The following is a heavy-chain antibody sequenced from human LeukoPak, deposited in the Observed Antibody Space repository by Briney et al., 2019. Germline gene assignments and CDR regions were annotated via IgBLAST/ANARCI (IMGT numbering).Heavy chain of an antibody. V-gene: IGHV1-18*01. CDR1: GYTFTSYG. J-gene: IGHJ4*02. Sequence: GASVKASCKASGYTFTSYGISWVRQTPGQGLEWMGWISAYNGNTNYAQKLQGRVTMTTDTSTSTAYMELRSLRSDDTAVYYCARMMDIVVVPAATPFDYWGQGTLVTVSS. D-gene: IGHD2-2*03. CDR2: ISAYNGNT. CDR3: ARMMDIVVVPAATPFDY.